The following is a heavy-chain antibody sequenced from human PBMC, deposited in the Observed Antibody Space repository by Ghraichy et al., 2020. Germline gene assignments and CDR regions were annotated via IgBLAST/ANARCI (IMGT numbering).Heavy chain of an antibody. V-gene: IGHV4-34*01. D-gene: IGHD3-16*02. CDR3: ARLSVDDYVWGSYRYRVGYYYYYMDV. CDR2: INYSGST. J-gene: IGHJ6*03. Sequence: ESLNISCAVYGGSFSGYYWSWIRQPPGKGLEWIGEINYSGSTNYNPSLKSRVTISVDTSKNQFSLKLSSVTAADTAVYYCARLSVDDYVWGSYRYRVGYYYYYMDVWGKGTTVTVSS. CDR1: GGSFSGYY.